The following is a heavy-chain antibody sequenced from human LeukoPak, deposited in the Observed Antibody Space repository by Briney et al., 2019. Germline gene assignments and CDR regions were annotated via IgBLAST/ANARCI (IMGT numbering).Heavy chain of an antibody. CDR3: AKDQGYYDSSGNSDY. J-gene: IGHJ4*02. V-gene: IGHV3-30*18. CDR1: GFTFSSYG. D-gene: IGHD3-22*01. Sequence: GRSLRLSCAASGFTFSSYGMHWVRQAPGKGLEWVAVISYDGSNKYYADSVKGRFTISRDNSKNTLYLQMNSLRAEDTAVYYCAKDQGYYDSSGNSDYWGQGTLVTVSS. CDR2: ISYDGSNK.